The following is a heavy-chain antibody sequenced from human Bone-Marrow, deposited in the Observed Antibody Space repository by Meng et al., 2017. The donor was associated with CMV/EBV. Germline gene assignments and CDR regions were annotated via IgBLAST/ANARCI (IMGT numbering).Heavy chain of an antibody. CDR1: YTFTSYH. J-gene: IGHJ5*02. CDR3: ARDLGSSRRIGGSNWFDP. D-gene: IGHD6-13*01. V-gene: IGHV1-46*01. Sequence: YTFTSYHMHWVSQAPGQGLEWMGIINPSGGSTSYAQKFQGRVTMTRDTSTSTVYMELSSLRSEDTAVYYCARDLGSSRRIGGSNWFDPWGQGTLVTVSS. CDR2: INPSGGST.